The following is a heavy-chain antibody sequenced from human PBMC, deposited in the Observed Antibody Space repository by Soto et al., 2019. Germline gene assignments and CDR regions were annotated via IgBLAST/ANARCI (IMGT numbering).Heavy chain of an antibody. CDR2: IDLDTGNT. CDR3: VKGHRVLDN. J-gene: IGHJ4*02. V-gene: IGHV1-2*02. CDR1: GHTFSGHH. Sequence: GASVKVSCKASGHTFSGHHMHWVRQAPGHGLEWMTYIDLDTGNTASSQKFQGRVTTTRDTSFTTAYMDLNSLTTDDTAVYYCVKGHRVLDNWGQGTLVTVSS.